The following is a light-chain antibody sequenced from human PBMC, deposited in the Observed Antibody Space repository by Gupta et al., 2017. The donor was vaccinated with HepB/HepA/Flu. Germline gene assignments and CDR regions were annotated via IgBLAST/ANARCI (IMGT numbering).Light chain of an antibody. CDR2: TTS. Sequence: DIQMTQSPSSLSASVGDTVTITCRASQSINTFLHWYQQRPGRAPKLLISTTSTLQSGVPSRFSGSGSGTDFTLTISMLQPEDFATYYCQRTDTTPITFGQGTRMEIK. J-gene: IGKJ5*01. V-gene: IGKV1-39*01. CDR1: QSINTF. CDR3: QRTDTTPIT.